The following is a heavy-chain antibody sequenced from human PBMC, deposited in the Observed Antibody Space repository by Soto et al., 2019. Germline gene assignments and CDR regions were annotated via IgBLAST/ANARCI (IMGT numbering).Heavy chain of an antibody. CDR2: IKTKTDGGTT. CDR1: GFTFSNAW. D-gene: IGHD2-2*01. J-gene: IGHJ6*02. Sequence: GGSLRLSCAASGFTFSNAWVNWVRQAPGKGLEWVGHIKTKTDGGTTDYAAPVKGRFSISRDDSKNMLYLQMNRLKIEDTAVYYCTGTAFGPAGMDVWGQGTTVIVS. CDR3: TGTAFGPAGMDV. V-gene: IGHV3-15*07.